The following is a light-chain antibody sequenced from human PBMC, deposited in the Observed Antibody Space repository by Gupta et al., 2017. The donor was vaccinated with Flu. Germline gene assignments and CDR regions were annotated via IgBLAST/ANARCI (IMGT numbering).Light chain of an antibody. Sequence: PVSPRQPASSFCRSSQSLVHSDVKTLLRRLHEKPGRPLRLVIYKSANRFSGGTDRFSSGGEFTDFTRRLSSGEVADVGVYYFGQSTQWNTFGQGTKLEIK. V-gene: IGKV2-24*01. CDR1: QSLVHSDVKTL. CDR3: GQSTQWNT. CDR2: KSA. J-gene: IGKJ2*01.